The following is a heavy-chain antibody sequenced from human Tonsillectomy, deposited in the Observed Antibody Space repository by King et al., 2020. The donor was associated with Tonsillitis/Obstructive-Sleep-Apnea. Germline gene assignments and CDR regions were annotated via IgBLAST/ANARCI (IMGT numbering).Heavy chain of an antibody. CDR3: TTVLFCSGGSCYQNYYYYYMDV. CDR2: IKSKTDGGTT. D-gene: IGHD2-15*01. J-gene: IGHJ6*03. Sequence: QLVQSGGGLVKPGGSLRLSCAASGFTFSHAWMSWVRQAPGKGLEWGGRIKSKTDGGTTDYAAPVKGSFTISRDDSKKTLYLQMNSLKNEDTAVYYCTTVLFCSGGSCYQNYYYYYMDVWGKGTTVTVSS. V-gene: IGHV3-15*01. CDR1: GFTFSHAW.